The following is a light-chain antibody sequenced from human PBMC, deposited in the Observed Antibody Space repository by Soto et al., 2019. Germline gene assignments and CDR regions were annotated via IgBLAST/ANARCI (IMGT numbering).Light chain of an antibody. V-gene: IGKV3-11*01. CDR2: DAS. J-gene: IGKJ4*01. Sequence: EIVLTQSPATVSLSPGDRVTLSCRASQYVNIYLAWYQQKPGQAPRLLIYDASNRATGVPARFSGSGSGTGFTLTISSLESEDFAVYYCQQRANWPLTFGGGTKVEIK. CDR1: QYVNIY. CDR3: QQRANWPLT.